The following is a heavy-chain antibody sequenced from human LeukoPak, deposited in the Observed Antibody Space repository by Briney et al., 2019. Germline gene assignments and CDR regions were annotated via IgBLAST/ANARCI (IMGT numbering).Heavy chain of an antibody. CDR2: INSDGSST. D-gene: IGHD6-13*01. J-gene: IGHJ4*02. V-gene: IGHV3-74*01. CDR1: GFTFSSYW. Sequence: GGSLRLPCAASGFTFSSYWMHWVRQAPGKGLVWVSRINSDGSSTNYADSVKGRFTISRDNAKNSLYLQMNSLRAEDTAVYYCARAPYSSSWYIDYWGQGTLVTVSS. CDR3: ARAPYSSSWYIDY.